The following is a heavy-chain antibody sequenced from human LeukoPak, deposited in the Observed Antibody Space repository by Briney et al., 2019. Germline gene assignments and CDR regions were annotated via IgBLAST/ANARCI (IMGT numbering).Heavy chain of an antibody. D-gene: IGHD4-17*01. CDR2: IHSSGST. CDR3: ARFVSTSGYGDYMGWFDP. CDR1: GGSISSYY. Sequence: SETLSLTCTFSGGSISSYYWTWIRQPAGKGLEWIGRIHSSGSTKYNPSLKSRVTMSVDTSKNQFSLKLSSVTAADTAVYYCARFVSTSGYGDYMGWFDPWGQGTLVTVSS. V-gene: IGHV4-4*07. J-gene: IGHJ5*02.